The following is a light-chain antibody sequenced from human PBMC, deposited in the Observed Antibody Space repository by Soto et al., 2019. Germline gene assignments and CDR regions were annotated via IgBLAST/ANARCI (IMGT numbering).Light chain of an antibody. CDR2: DVT. CDR1: SSDVGGYNF. J-gene: IGLJ1*01. V-gene: IGLV2-14*03. CDR3: DSYTRSTVYV. Sequence: QSALTQPASVSGSPGQSITISCTGSSSDVGGYNFVSWYQQHPGKAPKLIIYDVTHRPSGVSNRFSGSKSGNTASLTISELQPEDEADYYCDSYTRSTVYVFGTGTKLTVL.